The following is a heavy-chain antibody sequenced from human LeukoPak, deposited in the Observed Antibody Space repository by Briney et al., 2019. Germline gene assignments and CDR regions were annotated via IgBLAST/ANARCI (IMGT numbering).Heavy chain of an antibody. V-gene: IGHV3-72*01. CDR2: ARNKANNYFT. CDR3: ARGGKDYNYYYGMDV. Sequence: GSHTLFCAASGFTFSDHYMDWVRQAPGKGLEWVGRARNKANNYFTEYAASVKGRFTVSRDDSKNSLYLQMYSLKTEDTAVYYCARGGKDYNYYYGMDVWGQGTTVPAPS. J-gene: IGHJ6*02. CDR1: GFTFSDHY.